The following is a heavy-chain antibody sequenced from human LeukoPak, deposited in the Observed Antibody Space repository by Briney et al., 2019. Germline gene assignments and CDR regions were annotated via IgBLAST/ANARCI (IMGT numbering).Heavy chain of an antibody. V-gene: IGHV3-53*01. J-gene: IGHJ4*02. CDR2: IYSGGSK. CDR3: ARVGSDVLRYFDWSYYYFDY. CDR1: GFTFSNYW. Sequence: SGGSLRLSCAASGFTFSNYWMSWARQAPGKGLEWVSVIYSGGSKYYADSVKGRFTISRDNSNITLYLQMNSLRAEDTAVYYCARVGSDVLRYFDWSYYYFDYWGQGTLVTVSS. D-gene: IGHD3-9*01.